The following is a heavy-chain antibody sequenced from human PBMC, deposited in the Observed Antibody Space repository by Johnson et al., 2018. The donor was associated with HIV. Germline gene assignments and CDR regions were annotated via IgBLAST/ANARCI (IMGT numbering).Heavy chain of an antibody. CDR3: ARASHYADAFDI. V-gene: IGHV3-30-3*01. Sequence: QLVESGGGVVQPGRSLRLSCAASGFTFSSYAMHWVRQAPGKGLEWVAVISYDGSNKYYADSVKGRFSISRDNGKNSLYLQMNSLRVDDTALYYCARASHYADAFDIWGQGTMVTVSS. D-gene: IGHD2-2*01. J-gene: IGHJ3*02. CDR1: GFTFSSYA. CDR2: ISYDGSNK.